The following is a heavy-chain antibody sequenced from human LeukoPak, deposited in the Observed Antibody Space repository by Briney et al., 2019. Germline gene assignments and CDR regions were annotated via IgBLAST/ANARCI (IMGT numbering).Heavy chain of an antibody. CDR3: ARGDIVVVPAATTIDY. V-gene: IGHV3-74*01. J-gene: IGHJ4*02. Sequence: GGSLRLSCAASGFTFSSYWMHWVRQAPGKGLVWVSRINTDGSSTSYADSVKGRFIISRDNAKNTLYLQMNSLRAEDTAVYYCARGDIVVVPAATTIDYWGQGTLVTVSS. CDR1: GFTFSSYW. D-gene: IGHD2-2*01. CDR2: INTDGSST.